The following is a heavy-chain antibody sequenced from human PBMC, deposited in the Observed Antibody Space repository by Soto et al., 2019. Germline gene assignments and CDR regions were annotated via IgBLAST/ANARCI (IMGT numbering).Heavy chain of an antibody. D-gene: IGHD1-1*01. CDR2: ISYGGSS. Sequence: SETLSLTCSVSGCSVSSSSFYWGWVRQPPGKGLEWIGSISYGGSSYYIPSLKSRVTMPVDTSTNQLSLNLNSVTAADTALYFCARHRRETGTYAQPLDSWGQGTLVTVSS. CDR1: GCSVSSSSFY. J-gene: IGHJ4*02. CDR3: ARHRRETGTYAQPLDS. V-gene: IGHV4-39*01.